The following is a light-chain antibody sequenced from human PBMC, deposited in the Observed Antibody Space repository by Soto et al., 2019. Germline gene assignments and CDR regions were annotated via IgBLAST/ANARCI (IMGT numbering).Light chain of an antibody. CDR1: QSVGSD. Sequence: EIVMTQSPATLSVSPGERATLSCRASQSVGSDLAWYQQKPGQAPRVLIYAASSRATGIPDRFSGSGSGTDFTLTISRLEPEDFAVYYCQQYGSSPLFGQGTKVDIK. CDR3: QQYGSSPL. CDR2: AAS. J-gene: IGKJ1*01. V-gene: IGKV3-20*01.